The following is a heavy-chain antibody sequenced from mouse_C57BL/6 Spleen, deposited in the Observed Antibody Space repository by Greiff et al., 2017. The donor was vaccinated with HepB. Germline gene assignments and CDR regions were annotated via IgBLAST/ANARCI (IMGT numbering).Heavy chain of an antibody. Sequence: EVKLVESGGGLVKPGGSLKLSCAASGFTFSDYGMHWVRQAPEKGLEWVAYISSGSSTIYYADTVKGRFTISRDNAKNTLFLQMTSLRSEDTAMYYCASVFWDDFDYWGQGTTLTVSS. CDR2: ISSGSSTI. D-gene: IGHD4-1*01. CDR3: ASVFWDDFDY. J-gene: IGHJ2*01. CDR1: GFTFSDYG. V-gene: IGHV5-17*01.